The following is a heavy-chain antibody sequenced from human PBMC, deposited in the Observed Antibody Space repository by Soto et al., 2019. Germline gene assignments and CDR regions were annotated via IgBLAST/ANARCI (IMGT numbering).Heavy chain of an antibody. V-gene: IGHV3-30-3*01. Sequence: PGGSLRLSCAVSGCPFDKFDMHWVPQPPGRGPQWVVVTSYDGDKNYYAASEKGRITTFSDTSNNTLHPLMHNLPADATAVYYRVREGGVPAAIGHYYYGMDVWVQVTAVTV. D-gene: IGHD2-2*02. J-gene: IGHJ6*02. CDR1: GCPFDKFD. CDR2: TSYDGDKN. CDR3: VREGGVPAAIGHYYYGMDV.